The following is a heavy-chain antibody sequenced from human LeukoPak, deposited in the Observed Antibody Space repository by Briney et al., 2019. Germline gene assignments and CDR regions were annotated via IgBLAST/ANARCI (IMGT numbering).Heavy chain of an antibody. D-gene: IGHD6-19*01. Sequence: PSGTLSLTCAVSGGSISSSNWWSWVRQPPGKGLEWIGEIYHSGSTNYNPSLKSRVTISVDKSKNQFSLKLSSVTAADTAVYYCARGLSSGWHPIYYYYMDVWGKGTTVTVSS. CDR1: GGSISSSNW. CDR2: IYHSGST. CDR3: ARGLSSGWHPIYYYYMDV. J-gene: IGHJ6*03. V-gene: IGHV4-4*02.